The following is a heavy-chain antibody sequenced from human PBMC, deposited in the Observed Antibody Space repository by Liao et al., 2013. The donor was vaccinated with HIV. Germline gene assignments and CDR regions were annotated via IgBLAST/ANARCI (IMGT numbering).Heavy chain of an antibody. CDR2: IYTSGST. CDR3: AREVGYCSSTSCFNDN. D-gene: IGHD2-2*01. V-gene: IGHV4-61*02. CDR1: GGSISSGSYY. Sequence: QLQLQESGPGLVKPSQTLSLTCTVSGGSISSGSYYWSWIRQPAGKGLEWIGRIYTSGSTNYNPSLKSRVTISVNTSKNQVSLKLSSVTAADTAVYYCAREVGYCSSTSCFNDNWGQGTLVTVSS. J-gene: IGHJ4*02.